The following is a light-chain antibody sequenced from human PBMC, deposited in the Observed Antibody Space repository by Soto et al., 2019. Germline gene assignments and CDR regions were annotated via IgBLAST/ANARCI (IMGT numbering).Light chain of an antibody. CDR2: EVS. Sequence: QSALTPPASVSGSPGPAITISFTGTSSDVGSYNLVSWYQQHPGKAPKLMIFEVSKRPSGVSNRFSGSKSGNTASLTISGLQAEDEADYYCCPYAGSSTPLIFGTGTKVTVL. V-gene: IGLV2-23*02. CDR3: CPYAGSSTPLI. CDR1: SSDVGSYNL. J-gene: IGLJ1*01.